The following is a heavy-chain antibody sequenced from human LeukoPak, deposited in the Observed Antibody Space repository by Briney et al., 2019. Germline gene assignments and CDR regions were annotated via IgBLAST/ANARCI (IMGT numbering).Heavy chain of an antibody. CDR2: IIPIFGTA. Sequence: SVKVSCKASGGTFSGYAISWVRQAPGQGLEWMGGIIPIFGTANYAQKFQGRVTLTTDESTSTAYMELSSLRSEHTAVYYCARDFVYAGTSPGAFDPWGQGTLVTVSS. J-gene: IGHJ5*02. CDR3: ARDFVYAGTSPGAFDP. V-gene: IGHV1-69*05. CDR1: GGTFSGYA. D-gene: IGHD1-7*01.